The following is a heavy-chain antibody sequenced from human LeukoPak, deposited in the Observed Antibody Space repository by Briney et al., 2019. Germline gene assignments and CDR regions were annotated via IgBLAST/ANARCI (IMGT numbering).Heavy chain of an antibody. V-gene: IGHV1-2*02. CDR3: ARAGPNIVVVVAAIFSY. D-gene: IGHD2-15*01. CDR2: LNPNSGGT. CDR1: GYTLTGYY. Sequence: GAAVKVSLKASGYTLTGYYMHWVRQAPGQGLEWMGWLNPNSGGTNNPQKFQGRVNMTMDKSISTANMELSGLRSDDTAVYYCARAGPNIVVVVAAIFSYWGQGTLVTVSS. J-gene: IGHJ4*02.